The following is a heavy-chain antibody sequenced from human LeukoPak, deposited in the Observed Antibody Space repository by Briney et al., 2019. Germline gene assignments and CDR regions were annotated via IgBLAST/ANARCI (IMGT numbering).Heavy chain of an antibody. V-gene: IGHV4-31*03. CDR1: GGSISSGGYY. CDR2: IYYSGST. Sequence: SETLSLTCTVSGGSISSGGYYWSWIRQHPGKGLEWIGYIYYSGSTYYNPSLKSRVTISVDTSKNQFSPKLSSVTAADTAVYYCARVDPMVNYYGMDVWGQGTTVTVSS. J-gene: IGHJ6*02. D-gene: IGHD5-18*01. CDR3: ARVDPMVNYYGMDV.